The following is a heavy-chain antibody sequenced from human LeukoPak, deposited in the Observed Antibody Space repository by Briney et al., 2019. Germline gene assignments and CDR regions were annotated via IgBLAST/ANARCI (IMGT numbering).Heavy chain of an antibody. Sequence: GGSLRLSCAASGFSFSSYEINWVRQAPGKGLEWVSYISISGSTIYYADSVKGRFTISRDNAKNSLYLQMDSLRAEDTALYYCARDLVVAAAPGAFDIWGQGTMVTVSS. D-gene: IGHD2-15*01. V-gene: IGHV3-48*03. CDR2: ISISGSTI. J-gene: IGHJ3*02. CDR3: ARDLVVAAAPGAFDI. CDR1: GFSFSSYE.